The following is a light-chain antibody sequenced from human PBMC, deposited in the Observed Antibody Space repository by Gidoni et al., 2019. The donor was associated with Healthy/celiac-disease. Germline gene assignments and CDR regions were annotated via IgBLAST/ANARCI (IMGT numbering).Light chain of an antibody. Sequence: EIVMTQSPATLSVSPGERVTLSCRASQSVSSNVAWYQQKPGQAPRLIIFGASTRATGIPVRFSGSGSGTEFTLTISSLQSADFAVYYCQQYNNWPPWTFGQGTKVEIK. V-gene: IGKV3-15*01. CDR1: QSVSSN. J-gene: IGKJ1*01. CDR3: QQYNNWPPWT. CDR2: GAS.